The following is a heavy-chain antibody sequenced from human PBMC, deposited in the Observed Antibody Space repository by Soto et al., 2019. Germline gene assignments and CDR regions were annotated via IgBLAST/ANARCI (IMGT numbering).Heavy chain of an antibody. D-gene: IGHD5-12*01. J-gene: IGHJ3*02. V-gene: IGHV4-31*03. CDR2: IYYSGST. Sequence: PSETLSLTCTVSGGSISSGGYYWSWIRQHPGKGLEWIGYIYYSGSTYYNPSLKSRVTISVDTSKNQFSLKLSSVTAADTAVYYCAGGYHLDAFDIWGQGTMVTVAS. CDR1: GGSISSGGYY. CDR3: AGGYHLDAFDI.